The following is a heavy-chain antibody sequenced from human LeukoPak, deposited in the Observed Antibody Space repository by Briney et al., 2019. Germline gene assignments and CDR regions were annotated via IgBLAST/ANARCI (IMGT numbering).Heavy chain of an antibody. Sequence: PGGSLRLSCAASGFTFSSFEMNWVRQAPGKGLEWVSHISSSGDTIFYADSMKGRFTISRDNAKNSLYLQMNSLRAEDTAVYYCARNGNYDILTGYYTNSHFDYWGQGTLVTVSS. J-gene: IGHJ4*02. V-gene: IGHV3-48*03. CDR3: ARNGNYDILTGYYTNSHFDY. CDR2: ISSSGDTI. D-gene: IGHD3-9*01. CDR1: GFTFSSFE.